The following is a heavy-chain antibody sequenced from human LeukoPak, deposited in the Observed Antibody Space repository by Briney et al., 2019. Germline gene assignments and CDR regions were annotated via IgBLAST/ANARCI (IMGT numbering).Heavy chain of an antibody. CDR1: GYTFTSYG. D-gene: IGHD2-2*01. Sequence: ASVKVSCKASGYTFTSYGIGWVRQAPGQGLEWMGWISAYNGNTNYAQKLQGRVTMTTDTSTSTAYMELRSLRSDDTAVYYCARSKIRYCSSTSCYYYGMDVWGQGTTVTVSS. CDR3: ARSKIRYCSSTSCYYYGMDV. CDR2: ISAYNGNT. V-gene: IGHV1-18*01. J-gene: IGHJ6*02.